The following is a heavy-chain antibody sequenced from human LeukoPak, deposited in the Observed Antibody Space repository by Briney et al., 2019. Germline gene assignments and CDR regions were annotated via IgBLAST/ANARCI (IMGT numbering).Heavy chain of an antibody. D-gene: IGHD3-10*01. CDR1: GYTFTGYY. Sequence: ASVKVSCKASGYTFTGYYMHWVRQAPGQGLEWMGWINPNGGGTNYAQKFQGRVTMTRDTSISTAYMELSRLRSDDTAVYYCARGWYGSGVNWFDPWGQGTLVTVSS. J-gene: IGHJ5*02. V-gene: IGHV1-2*02. CDR2: INPNGGGT. CDR3: ARGWYGSGVNWFDP.